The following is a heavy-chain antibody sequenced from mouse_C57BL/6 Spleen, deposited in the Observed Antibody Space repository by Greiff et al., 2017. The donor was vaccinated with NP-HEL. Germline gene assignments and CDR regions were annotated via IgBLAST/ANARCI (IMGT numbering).Heavy chain of an antibody. CDR1: GYTFTSYW. J-gene: IGHJ2*01. CDR2: IDPSDSYT. Sequence: VQLQQPGAELVRPGTSVKLSCKASGYTFTSYWMHWVKQRPGQGLEWIGVIDPSDSYTNYNQKFKGKATLTVDTSSSTAYMQLSSLTSEDSAVYYCLTGTRWYFDYWGQGTTLTVSS. D-gene: IGHD4-1*01. CDR3: LTGTRWYFDY. V-gene: IGHV1-59*01.